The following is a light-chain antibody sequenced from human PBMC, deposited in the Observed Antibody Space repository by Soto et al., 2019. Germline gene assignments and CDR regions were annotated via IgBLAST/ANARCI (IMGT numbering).Light chain of an antibody. CDR2: AAS. CDR1: QGIRNY. J-gene: IGKJ2*01. Sequence: DIQMTQSPSSLSASVGDRVTITCRASQGIRNYLAWYQQKPGKVPKLLIYAASTLQSGVPSRFSGSGSGTDFTLTSSSLQPEDVATYYCQKYNSAPLYTFGRGTKLEIK. V-gene: IGKV1-27*01. CDR3: QKYNSAPLYT.